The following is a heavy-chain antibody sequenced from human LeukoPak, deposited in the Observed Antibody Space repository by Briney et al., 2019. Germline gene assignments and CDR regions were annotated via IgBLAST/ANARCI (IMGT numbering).Heavy chain of an antibody. CDR3: ARDQGEYCSGGSCYSGVDY. Sequence: PGGTLRLSCAASGFTFSSYGMSWVRQAPGKGLEWVSTISGSGGFTYYADSVKGRFTISRDNSKNTLYLQMNSLRAEDTAVYYCARDQGEYCSGGSCYSGVDYWGQGTLVTVSS. J-gene: IGHJ4*02. CDR2: ISGSGGFT. CDR1: GFTFSSYG. V-gene: IGHV3-23*01. D-gene: IGHD2-15*01.